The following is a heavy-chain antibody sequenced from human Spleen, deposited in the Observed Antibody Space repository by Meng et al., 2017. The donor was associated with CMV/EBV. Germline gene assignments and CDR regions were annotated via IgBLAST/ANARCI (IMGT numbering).Heavy chain of an antibody. CDR2: ISGGGGNT. CDR3: AKAVEPVYYYYGVDL. J-gene: IGHJ6*02. D-gene: IGHD1-14*01. CDR1: KFTFSNYA. Sequence: GESLKISCAASKFTFSNYAMTWVRQAPGKGLEWISVISGGGGNTYYADSVKGRFTISRDNSKSALFLQMISLRAEDTAVYYCAKAVEPVYYYYGVDLWGQGTTVTVSS. V-gene: IGHV3-23*01.